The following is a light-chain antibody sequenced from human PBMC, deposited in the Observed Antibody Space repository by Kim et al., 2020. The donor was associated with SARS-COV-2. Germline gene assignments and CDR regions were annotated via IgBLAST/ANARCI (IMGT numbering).Light chain of an antibody. CDR2: GAS. V-gene: IGKV3-20*01. Sequence: LSPGERATLSCRASQSVSSSYLAWYQQKPGQAPRLLIYGASSRATGIPDRFGGSGSGTDFTLTISRLEPEDFAVYYCQQYGSTITFGPGTKVDIK. CDR3: QQYGSTIT. CDR1: QSVSSSY. J-gene: IGKJ3*01.